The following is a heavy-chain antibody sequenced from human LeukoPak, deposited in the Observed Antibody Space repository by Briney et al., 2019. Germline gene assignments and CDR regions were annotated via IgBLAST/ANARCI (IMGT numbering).Heavy chain of an antibody. CDR3: AREGYSSTPRYYYYGMDV. V-gene: IGHV1-69*13. Sequence: SVKVSCKASGGTFSSYAISWVRQAPGQGLEWMGGIIPIFGTANYAQKFQGRVTITADESTSTAYMELSSLRSEDTAVYYCAREGYSSTPRYYYYGMDVWGQGTTATVSS. J-gene: IGHJ6*02. CDR2: IIPIFGTA. D-gene: IGHD6-13*01. CDR1: GGTFSSYA.